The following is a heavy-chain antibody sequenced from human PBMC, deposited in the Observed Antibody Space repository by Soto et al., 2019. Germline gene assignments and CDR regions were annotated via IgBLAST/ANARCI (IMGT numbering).Heavy chain of an antibody. D-gene: IGHD6-19*01. J-gene: IGHJ5*02. V-gene: IGHV4-30-4*01. CDR2: IYHTGSA. Sequence: QVQLQESGPGLVKPSQTLSLTCTVSGGSISSGDYFWSWFRQPPGKGLEWIGYIYHTGSAYYNPSRKSRVTMSVDTSKNQFSLKLSSVTAADTAVYYCARDSSGWNWFDTWGQGTLVTVSS. CDR1: GGSISSGDYF. CDR3: ARDSSGWNWFDT.